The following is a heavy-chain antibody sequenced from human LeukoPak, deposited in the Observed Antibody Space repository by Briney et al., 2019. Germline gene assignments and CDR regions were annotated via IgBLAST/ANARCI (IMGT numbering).Heavy chain of an antibody. Sequence: HGGSLRLSCAGSGFTFSSYAMSWVRQAPGKGLEWVSAISYSGGSIYYADSVKGRFTISRDNSRNTLYLQMNSLRAEDTAVYYCAKERRTALSVVDSWGQGTLVTVSS. J-gene: IGHJ4*02. D-gene: IGHD2-21*02. CDR3: AKERRTALSVVDS. V-gene: IGHV3-23*01. CDR2: ISYSGGSI. CDR1: GFTFSSYA.